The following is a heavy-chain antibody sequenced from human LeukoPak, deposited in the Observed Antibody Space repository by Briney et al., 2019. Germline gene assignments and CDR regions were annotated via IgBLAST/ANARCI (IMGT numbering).Heavy chain of an antibody. D-gene: IGHD3-10*01. CDR1: GYSISSGYY. CDR3: ARGALLWFGAKMEYYFDY. Sequence: SETLSLTCTVSGYSISSGYYWGWIRQPPGKGLEWIGSIYNSGNTYYNPSLKSRVTISIDTSNNQFSLKLSSVTAADTAVYYCARGALLWFGAKMEYYFDYWGQGTPLTVSS. V-gene: IGHV4-38-2*02. CDR2: IYNSGNT. J-gene: IGHJ4*02.